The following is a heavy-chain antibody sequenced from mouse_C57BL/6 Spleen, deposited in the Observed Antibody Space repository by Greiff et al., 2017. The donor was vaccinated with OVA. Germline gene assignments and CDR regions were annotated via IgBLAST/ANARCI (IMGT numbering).Heavy chain of an antibody. J-gene: IGHJ4*01. Sequence: QVHVKQPGAELVRPGSSVKLSCKASGYTFTSYWMDWVKQRPGQGLEWIGNIYPSDSETHYNQKFKDKATLTVDKSSSTAYMQLSSLTSEDSAVYYCARDYGNLGDYWGQGTSVTVSS. D-gene: IGHD2-1*01. CDR2: IYPSDSET. CDR1: GYTFTSYW. V-gene: IGHV1-61*01. CDR3: ARDYGNLGDY.